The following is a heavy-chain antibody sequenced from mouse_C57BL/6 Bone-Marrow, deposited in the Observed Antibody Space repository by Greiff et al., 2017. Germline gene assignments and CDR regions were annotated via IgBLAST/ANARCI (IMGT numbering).Heavy chain of an antibody. CDR1: GYAFSSSW. J-gene: IGHJ3*01. Sequence: QVQLQQSGPELVKPGASVKISCQASGYAFSSSWMNWVKQRPGTGLGWIGRIYPGVGDTNYNGKFKGKATLTADKSSSTAYMQLSSLTSEDSAVYFCASSQSRLLAWLAYWGQGFLVTVSA. V-gene: IGHV1-82*01. CDR2: IYPGVGDT. D-gene: IGHD3-2*02. CDR3: ASSQSRLLAWLAY.